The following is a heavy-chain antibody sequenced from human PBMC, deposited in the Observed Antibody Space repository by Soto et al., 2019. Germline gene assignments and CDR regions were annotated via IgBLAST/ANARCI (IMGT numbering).Heavy chain of an antibody. CDR1: GFTVSSNY. Sequence: GGSLRLSCAASGFTVSSNYMSWVRQAPGKGLEWVSVIYSGGSTYYADSVKGRFTISRDNSKNTLYLQMNSLRAEDTAVYYCALWEVVVAATRAATFDYWGQGTLVTVSS. CDR3: ALWEVVVAATRAATFDY. J-gene: IGHJ4*02. V-gene: IGHV3-66*01. CDR2: IYSGGST. D-gene: IGHD2-15*01.